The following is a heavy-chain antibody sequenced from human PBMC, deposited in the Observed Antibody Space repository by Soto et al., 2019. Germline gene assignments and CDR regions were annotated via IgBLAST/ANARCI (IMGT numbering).Heavy chain of an antibody. D-gene: IGHD2-15*01. J-gene: IGHJ4*02. Sequence: SETLSLTCTVSGVSISSYYWSWIRQAPGKGLEWIAYIYYNGNTNYNPSLKSRATMSLDVSKSQFSLKLTSVTAADTAVYYCAREERGSPGGDYWGQGTLVTVSS. CDR2: IYYNGNT. CDR1: GVSISSYY. CDR3: AREERGSPGGDY. V-gene: IGHV4-59*01.